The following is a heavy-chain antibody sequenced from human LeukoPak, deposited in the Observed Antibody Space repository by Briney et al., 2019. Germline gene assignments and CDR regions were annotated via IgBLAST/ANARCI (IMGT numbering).Heavy chain of an antibody. CDR2: ISTYNGNT. CDR3: ARSLDASWLQCPEF. J-gene: IGHJ4*02. V-gene: IGHV1-18*01. D-gene: IGHD5-24*01. Sequence: ASVKVSCKPSRYTFTRYGTTWVRHAPGQGLERMGVISTYNGNTNYAEKLQGRVTMTTDTSTSTAYMELRSLRYDDTAVYYCARSLDASWLQCPEFWGQGTLVTVSP. CDR1: RYTFTRYG.